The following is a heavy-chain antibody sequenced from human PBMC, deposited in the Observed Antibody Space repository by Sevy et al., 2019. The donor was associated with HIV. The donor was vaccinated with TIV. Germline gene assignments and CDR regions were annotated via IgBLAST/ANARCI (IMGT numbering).Heavy chain of an antibody. V-gene: IGHV3-7*01. D-gene: IGHD2-21*02. J-gene: IGHJ3*02. CDR2: IKQDGSEK. Sequence: GGSLRLSCAASGFTFSSYWMNWVRQAPGKGLEWVANIKQDGSEKYYVDSVKGRFTISRDNAKNSLYLQMNSLRAEDTAVYYCARVLHIVVVTANNDAFDIWGQGTMVTVSS. CDR3: ARVLHIVVVTANNDAFDI. CDR1: GFTFSSYW.